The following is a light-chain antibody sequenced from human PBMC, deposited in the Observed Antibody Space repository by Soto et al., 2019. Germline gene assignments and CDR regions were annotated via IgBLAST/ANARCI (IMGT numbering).Light chain of an antibody. V-gene: IGKV3-20*01. Sequence: EIVLTQSPGTLSLSPGERVTLSCGASQSLSSNSLAWYQQKPGQAPRLLIYGASSRATGIPDRFNGSGSGTDFTLTISRLEPTDFAVYFCQQYGTSPYTFGQGTKLQIK. CDR2: GAS. J-gene: IGKJ2*01. CDR3: QQYGTSPYT. CDR1: QSLSSNS.